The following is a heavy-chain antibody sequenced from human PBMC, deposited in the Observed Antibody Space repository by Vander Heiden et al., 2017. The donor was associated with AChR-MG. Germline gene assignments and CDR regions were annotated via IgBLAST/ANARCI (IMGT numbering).Heavy chain of an antibody. CDR2: IYYSGST. V-gene: IGHV4-59*08. CDR3: AFQDANADRGWFDP. D-gene: IGHD3-10*01. Sequence: QVQLQESGPGLVKPSETLSLTCPVPGGSTSSYYWSWIRQPPGKGLEWIGYIYYSGSTNYNPSLKCRVTISVDTSKNQFSLKLSSVTAADTAVYYCAFQDANADRGWFDPWGQGTLVTVSS. J-gene: IGHJ5*02. CDR1: GGSTSSYY.